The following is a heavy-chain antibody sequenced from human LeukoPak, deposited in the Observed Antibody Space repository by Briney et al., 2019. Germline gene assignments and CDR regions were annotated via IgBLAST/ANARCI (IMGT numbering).Heavy chain of an antibody. Sequence: GGSLRLSCAASGFTFSSYSMNWVRQAPGKGLEWVSYISSSSSTIYYADSVKGRFTISRDNAKNSLYLQMNSLRAEDTAVYYCARDGAYCGGDCSDGFDYWGQGTLVTVSS. V-gene: IGHV3-48*01. D-gene: IGHD2-21*02. CDR3: ARDGAYCGGDCSDGFDY. CDR1: GFTFSSYS. J-gene: IGHJ4*02. CDR2: ISSSSSTI.